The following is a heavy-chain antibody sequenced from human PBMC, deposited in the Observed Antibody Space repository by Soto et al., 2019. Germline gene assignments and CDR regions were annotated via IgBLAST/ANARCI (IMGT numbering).Heavy chain of an antibody. J-gene: IGHJ5*02. Sequence: VLVKVACKASGYTFTSYGSIWVRQAPGQGLEWMGWISAYNGNTNYAQKLQGRVTMTTDTSTSTAYMELRSLRSDDTAVYYCARGPRGTFKDWFDPWGQGTLVTVSS. D-gene: IGHD1-26*01. CDR1: GYTFTSYG. CDR3: ARGPRGTFKDWFDP. V-gene: IGHV1-18*01. CDR2: ISAYNGNT.